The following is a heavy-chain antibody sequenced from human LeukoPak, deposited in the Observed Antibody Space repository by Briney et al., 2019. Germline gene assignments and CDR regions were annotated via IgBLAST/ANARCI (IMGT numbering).Heavy chain of an antibody. CDR2: IYTSGST. J-gene: IGHJ4*02. Sequence: PSETLSLTCTVSGSISGYYWSWIRQPPGKGLEWIGYIYTSGSTNYNPSLESRVTISVDTSKNQFSLKLSSVTAADTAVYYCARGYYDILTGYYNLGAFDIWGQGTLVTVSS. CDR1: GSISGYY. D-gene: IGHD3-9*01. CDR3: ARGYYDILTGYYNLGAFDI. V-gene: IGHV4-4*09.